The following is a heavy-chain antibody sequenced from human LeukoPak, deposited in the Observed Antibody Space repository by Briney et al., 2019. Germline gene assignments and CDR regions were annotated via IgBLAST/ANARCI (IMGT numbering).Heavy chain of an antibody. CDR2: ISSNGATI. V-gene: IGHV3-48*03. Sequence: PGGSLRLSRAASGFTFSSYEMNWVRQAPGRGLEWVSYISSNGATIHYADSVKGRFTISRDNTKNSLYLQLNSLRAEDTAVYYCVRDTDPWGQGTLVTVSS. CDR3: VRDTDP. CDR1: GFTFSSYE. J-gene: IGHJ5*02.